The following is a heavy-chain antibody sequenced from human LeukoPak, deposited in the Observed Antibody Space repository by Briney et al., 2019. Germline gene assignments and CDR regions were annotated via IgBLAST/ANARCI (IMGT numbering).Heavy chain of an antibody. Sequence: GRSLRLSCAASGFTFSSYWMHWVRQAPGKGLVWVSRINSDGSSTSYADSVKGRFIISRDNAKNTLYLQMNSLRAEDTAVYYCARWSYYDAFDIWGQGTMVTVSS. CDR1: GFTFSSYW. CDR3: ARWSYYDAFDI. CDR2: INSDGSST. J-gene: IGHJ3*02. V-gene: IGHV3-74*01. D-gene: IGHD1-26*01.